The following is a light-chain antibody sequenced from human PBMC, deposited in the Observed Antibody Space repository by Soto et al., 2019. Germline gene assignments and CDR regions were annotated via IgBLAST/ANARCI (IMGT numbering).Light chain of an antibody. CDR1: SSDVGGYNY. Sequence: QSVLTQPPSASGSPGQSVTISCTGTSSDVGGYNYISWYQHHPGKAPKLMIYEVSQRPSGVPDRFSGSKSGNTASLTVSGLQAEDEADYYRTSYAGSNNRGVFGSGTKVTVL. J-gene: IGLJ1*01. V-gene: IGLV2-8*01. CDR2: EVS. CDR3: TSYAGSNNRGV.